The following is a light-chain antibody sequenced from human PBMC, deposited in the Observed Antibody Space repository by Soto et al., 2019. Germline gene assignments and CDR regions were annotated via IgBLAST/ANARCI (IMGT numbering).Light chain of an antibody. CDR3: QPYNNWPLT. V-gene: IGKV3-15*01. Sequence: EIVMTQSPGTLSVSPGEIATLYFCASHSVTTHLAWYQHKPGQTPRLLIYDTSTRATGVPTRFSGSRSGAEFTLTINSLQSEDFAVYYCQPYNNWPLTFGGGTKVDIK. CDR2: DTS. CDR1: HSVTTH. J-gene: IGKJ4*01.